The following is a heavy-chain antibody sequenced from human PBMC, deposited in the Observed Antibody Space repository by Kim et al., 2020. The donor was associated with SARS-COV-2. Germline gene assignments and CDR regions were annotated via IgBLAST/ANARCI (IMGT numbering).Heavy chain of an antibody. J-gene: IGHJ4*02. Sequence: GGSLRLSCAASGFTFNDYWMSWVRQLPGKGLEWVGNINEDGSGKYYMDSVKGRITISRDNAKNSLFLQMNNLRAEDTAVYYCVRSIDYWGQGTLVTVSS. V-gene: IGHV3-7*01. CDR2: INEDGSGK. CDR3: VRSIDY. CDR1: GFTFNDYW.